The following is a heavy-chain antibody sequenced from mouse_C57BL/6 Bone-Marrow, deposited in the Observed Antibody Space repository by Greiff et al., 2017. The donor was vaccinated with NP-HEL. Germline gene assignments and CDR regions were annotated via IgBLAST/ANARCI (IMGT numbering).Heavy chain of an antibody. CDR1: GYSFTGYY. J-gene: IGHJ3*01. Sequence: VQLQQSGPELVKPGASVKISCKASGYSFTGYYMNWVKQSPEKSLEWIGEINPSTGGTTYNQKFKAKATLTVDKSSSTAYMQLKSLTSEDSAVYYCARGDYGSSFFAYWGQGTLVTVSA. D-gene: IGHD1-1*01. CDR3: ARGDYGSSFFAY. V-gene: IGHV1-42*01. CDR2: INPSTGGT.